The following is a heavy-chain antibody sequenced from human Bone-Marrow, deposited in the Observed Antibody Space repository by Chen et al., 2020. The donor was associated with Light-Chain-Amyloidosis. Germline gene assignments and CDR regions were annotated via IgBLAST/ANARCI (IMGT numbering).Heavy chain of an antibody. J-gene: IGHJ4*02. CDR3: ARRRDGYNFDY. CDR2: IYPDDSDA. CDR1: GYTFPNYW. V-gene: IGHV5-51*01. Sequence: EVQLEQSGPEVKKPGESRKISCKGSGYTFPNYWLGWGRQMPGKGLEWMGVIYPDDSDARYSPSFEGQVTISADKSITTAYLQWRSLKASDTAMYYCARRRDGYNFDYWGQGTLVTVSS. D-gene: IGHD5-12*01.